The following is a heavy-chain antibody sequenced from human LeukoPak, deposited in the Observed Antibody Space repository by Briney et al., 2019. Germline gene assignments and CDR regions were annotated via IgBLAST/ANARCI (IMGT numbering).Heavy chain of an antibody. Sequence: PGGSLRLSCAASGFTFSSYAMSWVRQAPGKGLEWVAVIWYDGSNKYYADSVKGRFTISRDNCKNTLYLQMNSLRAEDTAVYYCAGNSGDDAFDLWGQGTMVTVSS. V-gene: IGHV3-33*08. J-gene: IGHJ3*01. CDR3: AGNSGDDAFDL. D-gene: IGHD1-1*01. CDR2: IWYDGSNK. CDR1: GFTFSSYA.